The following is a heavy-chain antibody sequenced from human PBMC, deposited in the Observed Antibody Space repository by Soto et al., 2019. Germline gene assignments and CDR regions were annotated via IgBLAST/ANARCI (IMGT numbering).Heavy chain of an antibody. D-gene: IGHD3-3*01. CDR2: INPNSGGT. CDR1: GYTFTGYY. V-gene: IGHV1-2*02. Sequence: ASVKVSCKASGYTFTGYYMHWARQAPGQGLEWMGWINPNSGGTNYAQKFQGRVTMTRDTSISTAYMELSRLRSDDTAVYYCAREKITIFGVVIIDYYYYGMDVWGQGTTVTVSS. J-gene: IGHJ6*02. CDR3: AREKITIFGVVIIDYYYYGMDV.